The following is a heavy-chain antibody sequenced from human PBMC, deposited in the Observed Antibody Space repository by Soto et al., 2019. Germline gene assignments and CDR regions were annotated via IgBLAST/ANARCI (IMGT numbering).Heavy chain of an antibody. Sequence: PSETLSLTCTVSGGSISSFYWAWIRQPPGKGLEWIGYIYYSGNTNYNPSLESRVIISVDTSKNQFSLKLSSVTAVDTAVYYCARQFRGVKRFDPWGQGPLVTVSS. D-gene: IGHD3-10*01. V-gene: IGHV4-59*01. CDR3: ARQFRGVKRFDP. J-gene: IGHJ5*02. CDR1: GGSISSFY. CDR2: IYYSGNT.